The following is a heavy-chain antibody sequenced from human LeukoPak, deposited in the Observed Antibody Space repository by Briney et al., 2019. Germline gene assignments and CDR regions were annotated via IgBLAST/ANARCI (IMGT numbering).Heavy chain of an antibody. D-gene: IGHD2-21*01. CDR1: GYSISSGYY. Sequence: SETLSLTCTASGYSISSGYYWGWIRQPPGKGLEWIGSIYHSGSTYYNPSLKSRVTISVDTSKNQFSLKLSSVTAADTAVYYCARDEDVFGVDYWGQGTLVTVSS. CDR2: IYHSGST. V-gene: IGHV4-38-2*02. J-gene: IGHJ4*02. CDR3: ARDEDVFGVDY.